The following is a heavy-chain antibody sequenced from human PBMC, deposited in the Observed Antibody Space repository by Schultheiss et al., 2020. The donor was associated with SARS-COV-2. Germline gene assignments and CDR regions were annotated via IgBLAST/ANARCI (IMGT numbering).Heavy chain of an antibody. CDR1: GYTFTGYY. CDR3: ARGGMDNLHYYYYYMDV. Sequence: ASVKVSCKASGYTFTGYYMHWVRQAPGQGLEWMGWINPNSGGTNYAQKFQGRVTMTRDTSISTAYMELSRLRSDDTAVYYCARGGMDNLHYYYYYMDVWGKGTTVTVSS. D-gene: IGHD1-1*01. V-gene: IGHV1-2*02. CDR2: INPNSGGT. J-gene: IGHJ6*03.